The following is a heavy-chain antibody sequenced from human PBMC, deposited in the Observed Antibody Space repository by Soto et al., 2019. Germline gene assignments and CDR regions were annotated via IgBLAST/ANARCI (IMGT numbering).Heavy chain of an antibody. Sequence: SVKVSCKASGGTFSNHAINWVRQAPGQGLEWMGRIIPIFTITDYAQRFQGRVTITADESTITAYMELSSLKHDDTAVYYCAREVAADGTFREDVFDIWGQGTMVTVSS. D-gene: IGHD6-13*01. V-gene: IGHV1-69*13. CDR2: IIPIFTIT. CDR1: GGTFSNHA. J-gene: IGHJ3*02. CDR3: AREVAADGTFREDVFDI.